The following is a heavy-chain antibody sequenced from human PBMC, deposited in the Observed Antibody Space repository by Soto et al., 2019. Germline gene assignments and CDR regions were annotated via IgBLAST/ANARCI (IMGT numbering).Heavy chain of an antibody. Sequence: ASVKVSCKVSGYTLTELSTHWVRQAPGKGLEWMGGFDPEDGETIYAQKFQGRVTMTEDTSTDTAYMELSSLRSEDTAVYYCATMMRVGYCSGGSCYPSPFVHDYWGQGTLVTVSS. J-gene: IGHJ4*02. V-gene: IGHV1-24*01. CDR3: ATMMRVGYCSGGSCYPSPFVHDY. D-gene: IGHD2-15*01. CDR1: GYTLTELS. CDR2: FDPEDGET.